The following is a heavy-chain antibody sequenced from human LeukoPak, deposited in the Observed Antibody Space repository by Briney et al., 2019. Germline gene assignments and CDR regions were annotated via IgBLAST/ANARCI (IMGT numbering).Heavy chain of an antibody. CDR3: ARDRKSSGLPFDY. Sequence: GGSLRLSCAASGFTFSSYWMHWVRQAPGKGLVWVSRINTDGSSTSYADSVKGRFTISRDNAKNTLYLQMNSLRDEDTAVYHCARDRKSSGLPFDYWGQGTLVTASS. J-gene: IGHJ4*02. CDR1: GFTFSSYW. D-gene: IGHD6-19*01. CDR2: INTDGSST. V-gene: IGHV3-74*01.